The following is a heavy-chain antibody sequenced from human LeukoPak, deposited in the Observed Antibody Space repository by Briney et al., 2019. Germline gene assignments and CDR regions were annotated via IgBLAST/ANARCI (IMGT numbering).Heavy chain of an antibody. CDR1: GFTFSSYG. Sequence: PGGSLRLSCAASGFTFSSYGMHWVRQAPGKGLEWVAVISYDGSNKYYADSVKGRFTISRDNSKNTLYVQMNSLRPEDTGVYYCAKSGDAGPDYWGQGTLVTVSS. CDR3: AKSGDAGPDY. D-gene: IGHD3-10*01. V-gene: IGHV3-30*18. J-gene: IGHJ4*02. CDR2: ISYDGSNK.